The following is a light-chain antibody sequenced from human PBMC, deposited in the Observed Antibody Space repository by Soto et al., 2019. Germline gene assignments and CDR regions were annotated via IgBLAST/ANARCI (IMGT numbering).Light chain of an antibody. CDR3: QQTYSNYVT. J-gene: IGKJ1*01. CDR1: QNIDKY. Sequence: DIRMTQSPASLSASVGDRVTVTCRASQNIDKYLHWYQQKPGKAPNLLIFSASILQSGVPSRFIGSGSGTEFTLTIGGLQPEDFATYYCQQTYSNYVTFGQGTKVDIK. V-gene: IGKV1-39*01. CDR2: SAS.